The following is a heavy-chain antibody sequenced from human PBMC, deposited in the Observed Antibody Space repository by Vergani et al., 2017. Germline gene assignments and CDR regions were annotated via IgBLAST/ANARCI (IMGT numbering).Heavy chain of an antibody. V-gene: IGHV1-69*01. CDR3: ARGPPHYDILTWYYLYYFDY. J-gene: IGHJ4*02. D-gene: IGHD3-9*01. Sequence: QVQLVQSGAEVKKPGSSVKVSCKASGGTFSSYAISWVRQAPGQGLEWMGGIIPIFGTANYAQKFQGRVTITADESTSTAYMELSSLRSEDTAVYYCARGPPHYDILTWYYLYYFDYWGQGSLVTVYS. CDR2: IIPIFGTA. CDR1: GGTFSSYA.